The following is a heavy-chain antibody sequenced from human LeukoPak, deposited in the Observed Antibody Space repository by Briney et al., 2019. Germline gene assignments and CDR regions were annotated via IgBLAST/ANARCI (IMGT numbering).Heavy chain of an antibody. J-gene: IGHJ3*02. V-gene: IGHV1-69*05. CDR3: ARDLGGSYHDAFDI. CDR2: IIPIFGTA. D-gene: IGHD1-26*01. Sequence: SVKVSCKAFGGTFSSYAISWVRQAPGQGLEWMGGIIPIFGTANYAQKFQGRVTITTDESTSTAYMELSSLRSEDTAVYYCARDLGGSYHDAFDIWGQGTMVTVSS. CDR1: GGTFSSYA.